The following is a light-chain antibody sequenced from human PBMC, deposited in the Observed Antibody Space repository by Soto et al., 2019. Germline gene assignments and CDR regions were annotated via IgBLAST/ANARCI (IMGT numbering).Light chain of an antibody. Sequence: DLQMTQSPSSLSASVGDRVTITCRASQSISGYLSWYYQRPGKAPKLLISAASTLQSGVPSRFSGSGSVTDFTLTISSLQPEDSATYYCRQSYTVPYTFGQGTKLEVK. CDR3: RQSYTVPYT. CDR2: AAS. J-gene: IGKJ2*01. CDR1: QSISGY. V-gene: IGKV1-39*01.